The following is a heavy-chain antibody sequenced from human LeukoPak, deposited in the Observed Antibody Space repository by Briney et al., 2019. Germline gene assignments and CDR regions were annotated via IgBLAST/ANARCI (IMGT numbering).Heavy chain of an antibody. V-gene: IGHV7-4-1*02. J-gene: IGHJ5*02. CDR1: GYTLTSDG. D-gene: IGHD2-2*01. CDR3: ARALPGCGSTNCYGLET. CDR2: INTNTGNP. Sequence: ASVKVSCKASGYTLTSDGMNWVRQAPGQGLEWMGWINTNTGNPTYGQGFTGRFVFSLDTSVNTAYLQISSLQAEDTAVYYCARALPGCGSTNCYGLETWGQGTLVTVSS.